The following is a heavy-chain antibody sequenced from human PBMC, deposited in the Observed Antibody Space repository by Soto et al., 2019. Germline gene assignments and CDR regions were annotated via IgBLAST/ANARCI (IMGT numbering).Heavy chain of an antibody. Sequence: GGSLRLSCAASRFTFSRYWMTWVRRAPGKGLEWVANINQDGNEKNYMDSVKGRFSISRDNAKNSLYLQMNSLRAEDTAVYYCARGLYTGSPHFFFWGQGTLVTVSS. CDR1: RFTFSRYW. CDR2: INQDGNEK. V-gene: IGHV3-7*05. CDR3: ARGLYTGSPHFFF. J-gene: IGHJ4*02. D-gene: IGHD1-26*01.